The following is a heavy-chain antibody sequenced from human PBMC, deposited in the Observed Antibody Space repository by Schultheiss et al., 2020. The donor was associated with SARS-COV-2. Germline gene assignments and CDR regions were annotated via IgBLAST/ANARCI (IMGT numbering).Heavy chain of an antibody. J-gene: IGHJ4*02. V-gene: IGHV4-34*01. Sequence: SQTLSLTCAVYGGSFSGYYWSWIRQPPGKGLEWIGSIYYSGSTYYNPSLKSRVTISIDTSKNQFSLKLSSVTAADTAVYYCARDIGIAAAGPNDYWGQGTLVTVSS. CDR2: IYYSGST. D-gene: IGHD6-13*01. CDR3: ARDIGIAAAGPNDY. CDR1: GGSFSGYY.